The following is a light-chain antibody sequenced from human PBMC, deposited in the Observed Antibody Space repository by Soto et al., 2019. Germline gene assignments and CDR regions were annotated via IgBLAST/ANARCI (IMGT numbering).Light chain of an antibody. V-gene: IGKV3-11*01. CDR1: QSVSSY. Sequence: EIVLTQSPATPSLSPGERATLSCRASQSVSSYLGWYQQKPGQAPRLLIYDVSDRATGIPARFSGSGSGTDFTLTISSLEPEDFAVYYCQHRYNWLITFGQGTQLEIK. CDR2: DVS. CDR3: QHRYNWLIT. J-gene: IGKJ5*01.